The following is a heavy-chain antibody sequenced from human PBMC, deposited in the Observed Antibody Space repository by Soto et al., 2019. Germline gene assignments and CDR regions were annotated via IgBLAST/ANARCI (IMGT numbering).Heavy chain of an antibody. CDR1: GFTFSSYA. CDR3: ARDGGFATMIRGVIITYFDY. D-gene: IGHD3-10*01. J-gene: IGHJ4*02. CDR2: ISSNGGST. V-gene: IGHV3-64*01. Sequence: PGGSLRLSCAASGFTFSSYAMHWVRQAPGKGLEYVSAISSNGGSTYYANSVKGRFTISRDNSKNTLYLQMGSLRAEDMAVYYCARDGGFATMIRGVIITYFDYWGQGTLVTSPQ.